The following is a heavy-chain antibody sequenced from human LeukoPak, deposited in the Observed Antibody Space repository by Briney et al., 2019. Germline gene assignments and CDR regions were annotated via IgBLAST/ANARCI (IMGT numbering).Heavy chain of an antibody. CDR3: ARDVVVVPAAIGAPFDY. J-gene: IGHJ4*02. V-gene: IGHV1-18*01. Sequence: ASVKVSCKASGYTFTSYGISWVRQAPGQGLEWMGWNSAYNGNTNYAQKLQGRVTMTTDTSTSTAYMELRSLRSDDTAVYYCARDVVVVPAAIGAPFDYWGQGTLVTVSS. D-gene: IGHD2-2*02. CDR1: GYTFTSYG. CDR2: NSAYNGNT.